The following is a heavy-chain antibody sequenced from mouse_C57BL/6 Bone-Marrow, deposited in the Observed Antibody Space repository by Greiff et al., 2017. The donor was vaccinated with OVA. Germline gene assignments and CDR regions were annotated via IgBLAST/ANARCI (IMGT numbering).Heavy chain of an antibody. CDR1: GYTFTSQR. V-gene: IGHV1-72*01. D-gene: IGHD1-1*01. CDR2: IDLNSGGT. J-gene: IGHJ4*01. Sequence: VQPKQPGAELVKPGASVKLSCKASGYTFTSQRMHRVKQRPGRGLEWIGRIDLNSGGTKYNAMFKSKATLTVDKPSCTAYMQLSSLTSEDSAIYYCARETGHYYGSGLRAIGYWGQGASGTVSS. CDR3: ARETGHYYGSGLRAIGY.